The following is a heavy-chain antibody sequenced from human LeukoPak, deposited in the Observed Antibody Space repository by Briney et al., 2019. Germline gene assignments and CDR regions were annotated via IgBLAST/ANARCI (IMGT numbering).Heavy chain of an antibody. Sequence: GGSLRLSCAASGFTFSSYSMNWVRHAPGKGLEWVSSISSSSSYIYYADSVKGRFTISRDNAKNSLYLQMNSLRAEDTAVYYCARDHYGDYVFDYWGQGTLVTVSS. CDR1: GFTFSSYS. J-gene: IGHJ4*02. CDR2: ISSSSSYI. CDR3: ARDHYGDYVFDY. D-gene: IGHD4-17*01. V-gene: IGHV3-21*01.